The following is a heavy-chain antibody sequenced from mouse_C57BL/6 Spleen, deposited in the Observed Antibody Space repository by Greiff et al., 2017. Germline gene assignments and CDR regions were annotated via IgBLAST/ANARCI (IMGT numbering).Heavy chain of an antibody. V-gene: IGHV1-64*01. J-gene: IGHJ4*01. D-gene: IGHD1-1*02. CDR1: GYTFTSYW. Sequence: QVQLQQPGAELVKPGASVKLSCKASGYTFTSYWMHWVKQRPGQGLEWIGMIHPNSGSTNYNEKFKSKATLTVDKSSSTAYMQLSSLTSEDSAVYYCARERVGDYYAMDYWGQGTSVTVSS. CDR3: ARERVGDYYAMDY. CDR2: IHPNSGST.